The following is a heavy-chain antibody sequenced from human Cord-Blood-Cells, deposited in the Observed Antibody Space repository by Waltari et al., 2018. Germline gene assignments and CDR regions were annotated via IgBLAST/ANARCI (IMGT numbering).Heavy chain of an antibody. V-gene: IGHV4-34*01. CDR1: GGSLSGYY. CDR2: INHSGST. J-gene: IGHJ4*02. CDR3: ARGTGDLDYDY. Sequence: VQLQQGAACLLKPSEALSLTCTVYGGSLSGYYWSWIRQPPGKGLEWIGEINHSGSTNYNPSLKSRVTISVDTSKNQCSLKLSSVTAADTAVYYCARGTGDLDYDYWGQGTLVTVSS. D-gene: IGHD7-27*01.